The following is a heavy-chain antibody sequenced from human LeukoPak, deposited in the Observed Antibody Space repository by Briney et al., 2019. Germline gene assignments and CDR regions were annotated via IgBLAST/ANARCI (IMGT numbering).Heavy chain of an antibody. CDR2: ISSSSSSTI. CDR3: ARGLHSSGYYYVYYYYGMDV. V-gene: IGHV3-48*02. CDR1: GFTFSSYS. J-gene: IGHJ6*02. D-gene: IGHD3-22*01. Sequence: GGSLRLSCAASGFTFSSYSMNWVRQAPGKGLEWVSYISSSSSSTIYYADSVKGRFTISRDNAKNSLYLQMNSLRDEDTAVYYCARGLHSSGYYYVYYYYGMDVWGQGTTVTVSS.